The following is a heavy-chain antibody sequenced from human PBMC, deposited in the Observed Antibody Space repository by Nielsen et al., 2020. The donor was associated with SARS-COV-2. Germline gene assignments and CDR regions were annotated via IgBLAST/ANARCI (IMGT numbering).Heavy chain of an antibody. J-gene: IGHJ6*02. Sequence: GGSLRLSCAASGFTFNSYVMHWVRQALGKGLEWVAVMSYDGTIEYYAESVKGRFTISRDTSQKTLYLQLNSLKTEDTALYYCAREGRTKFFDSASYYFGVDVWGQGTTVTVSS. CDR2: MSYDGTIE. CDR1: GFTFNSYV. V-gene: IGHV3-30*03. CDR3: AREGRTKFFDSASYYFGVDV. D-gene: IGHD3-9*01.